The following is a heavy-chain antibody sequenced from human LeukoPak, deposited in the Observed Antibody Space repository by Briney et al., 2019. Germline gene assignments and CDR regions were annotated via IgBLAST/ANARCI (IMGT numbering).Heavy chain of an antibody. CDR1: GFTFSSYG. J-gene: IGHJ4*02. CDR3: AKPYYYDSSGYYPYDY. V-gene: IGHV3-30*18. CDR2: ISYDGSNK. Sequence: PGGSLRLSCAASGFTFSSYGMHWVRQAPGKGLEWVAVISYDGSNKYYADSVKGRFTISRDNSKNTLYPQMNSLRAEDTAVYYCAKPYYYDSSGYYPYDYWGQGTLVTVSS. D-gene: IGHD3-22*01.